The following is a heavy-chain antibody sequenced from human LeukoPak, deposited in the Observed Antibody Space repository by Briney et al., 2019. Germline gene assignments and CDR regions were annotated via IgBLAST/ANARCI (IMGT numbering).Heavy chain of an antibody. D-gene: IGHD3-10*01. CDR3: ARVETHYYGSGRALDY. CDR2: INPSGGST. V-gene: IGHV1-46*01. Sequence: GASVKVSCKASGYTFTSYYMHWVRQALGQGLEWMGIINPSGGSTSYAQKFQGRVTMTRDMSTSTVYMELSSLRSEDTAVYYCARVETHYYGSGRALDYWGQGTLVTVSS. J-gene: IGHJ4*02. CDR1: GYTFTSYY.